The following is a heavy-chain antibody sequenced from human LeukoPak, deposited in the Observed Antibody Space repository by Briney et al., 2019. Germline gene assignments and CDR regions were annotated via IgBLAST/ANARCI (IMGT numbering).Heavy chain of an antibody. CDR1: GFTSDDHA. J-gene: IGHJ6*02. D-gene: IGHD3-10*01. Sequence: GRSLRLSCAVSGFTSDDHAMHWVRQASGKGLEWVAGIMWRSGSTGYGDSVKGRFIISRDNAKKSLYLQMNGLRVEDTAFYYCTKDLTPGGADVWGQGTTVTVSS. CDR2: IMWRSGST. CDR3: TKDLTPGGADV. V-gene: IGHV3-9*02.